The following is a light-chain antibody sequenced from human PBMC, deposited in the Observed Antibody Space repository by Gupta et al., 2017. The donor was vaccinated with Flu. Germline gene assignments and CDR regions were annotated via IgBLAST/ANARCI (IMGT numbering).Light chain of an antibody. J-gene: IGKJ2*01. CDR1: QSISSF. CDR3: QQSYSTPPNT. CDR2: GAY. Sequence: DIQMTQSPSSLSAFVGDRVTITCRASQSISSFLNWYQHKPGKAPKHLIYGAYTLQSGVPSRFSGSGSGTEFTLTISRLQPEDSATYYCQQSYSTPPNTFGQGTKLEI. V-gene: IGKV1-39*01.